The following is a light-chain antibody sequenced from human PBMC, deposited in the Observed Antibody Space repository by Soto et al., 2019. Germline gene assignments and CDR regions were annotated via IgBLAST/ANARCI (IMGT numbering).Light chain of an antibody. CDR3: QQYSNWPYS. CDR2: GAS. J-gene: IGKJ2*01. CDR1: QSVSSN. V-gene: IGKV3-15*01. Sequence: EIVMTQSPATLSVSPGERATLSCRASQSVSSNLAWYQQKPGQAPRLLISGASTRATGIPARFSGSGSGTDFTLTISSLEPEDFAVYYCQQYSNWPYSFGQGTKVDIK.